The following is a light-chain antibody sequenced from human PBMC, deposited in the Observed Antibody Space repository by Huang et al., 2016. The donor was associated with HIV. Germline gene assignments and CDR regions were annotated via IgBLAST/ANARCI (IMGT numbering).Light chain of an antibody. V-gene: IGKV3-15*01. CDR3: HQYSDWPIT. CDR1: QRVGRN. Sequence: EIVMTQSPATLSVSPVGRATLSCRASQRVGRNLAWYQQKPGQAPRLLIYAASNRATGVPARFRGSGSWTEVTLTISDLQSEDFVVYYCHQYSDWPITFGPGTKLDIK. CDR2: AAS. J-gene: IGKJ3*01.